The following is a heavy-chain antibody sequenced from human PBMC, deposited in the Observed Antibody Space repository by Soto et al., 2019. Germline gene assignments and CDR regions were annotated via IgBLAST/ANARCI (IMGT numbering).Heavy chain of an antibody. CDR1: GYIFPDYY. CDR3: TTVNPYISDSRGHCY. D-gene: IGHD3-22*01. Sequence: ASVKVSCKASGYIFPDYYVHWVRQAPGEGLEWMGRINPNGGGTNYAQKFEGWVTMTTDTSISTAYMELSRLNFDDTAVYYCTTVNPYISDSRGHCYWGQGTLVTVSS. V-gene: IGHV1-2*04. J-gene: IGHJ4*02. CDR2: INPNGGGT.